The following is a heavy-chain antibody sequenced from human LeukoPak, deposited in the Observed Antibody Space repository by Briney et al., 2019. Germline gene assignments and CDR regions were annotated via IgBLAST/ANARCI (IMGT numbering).Heavy chain of an antibody. CDR2: INPNSGNT. D-gene: IGHD3-22*01. J-gene: IGHJ5*02. CDR1: GYTFTGYY. CDR3: AREGSDSSGYYP. V-gene: IGHV1-8*03. Sequence: ASVKVSCKASGYTFTGYYMHWVRQAPGQGLEWMGWINPNSGNTGYAQKFQGRVTITRNTSISTAYMELSSLRSEDTAVYYCAREGSDSSGYYPWGQGTLVTVSS.